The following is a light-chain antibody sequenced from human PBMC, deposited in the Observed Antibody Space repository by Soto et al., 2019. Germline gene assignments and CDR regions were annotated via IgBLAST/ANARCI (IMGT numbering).Light chain of an antibody. CDR3: QQSYSSPFT. CDR1: PTISNY. V-gene: IGKV1-39*01. CDR2: GAT. Sequence: EIRVTQSASSVSASVGDRVTIICRASPTISNYLNWYQQKPGKAPKVLIYGATRLQSGVPSRFSGSGVGTDFTLTISSLQPEDFATYYCQQSYSSPFTSGPGTKVAIK. J-gene: IGKJ3*01.